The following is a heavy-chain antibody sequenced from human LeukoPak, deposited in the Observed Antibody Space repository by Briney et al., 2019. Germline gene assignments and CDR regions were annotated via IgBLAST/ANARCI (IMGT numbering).Heavy chain of an antibody. D-gene: IGHD3-22*01. J-gene: IGHJ4*02. CDR3: AKDRSRGPDSSGYYVDY. V-gene: IGHV3-9*01. CDR2: ISWNSGSI. CDR1: GFSFDDYA. Sequence: PGGSLRLSCVASGFSFDDYAMHWVRQAPGKGLEWVSGISWNSGSIGYADSVKGRFTISRDNAKNSLYLQMNSLRAEDTALYYCAKDRSRGPDSSGYYVDYWGQGTLVTVSS.